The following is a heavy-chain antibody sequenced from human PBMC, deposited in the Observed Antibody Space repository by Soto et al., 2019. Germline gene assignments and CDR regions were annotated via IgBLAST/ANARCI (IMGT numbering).Heavy chain of an antibody. J-gene: IGHJ5*02. D-gene: IGHD2-2*01. V-gene: IGHV2-5*02. Sequence: ESGPTLVNPTQTLTLTCTFSGFSLSTSGVGVGWIRQPPGKALEWLALIYWDDDKRYSPSLKSRLTITKDTSKNQVVLTMTNMDPVDTATYYCAHMPPRVVPAAMPWFDPWGQGTLVTVSS. CDR1: GFSLSTSGVG. CDR3: AHMPPRVVPAAMPWFDP. CDR2: IYWDDDK.